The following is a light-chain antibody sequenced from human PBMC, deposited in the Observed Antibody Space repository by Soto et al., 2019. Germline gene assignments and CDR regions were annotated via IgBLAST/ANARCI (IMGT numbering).Light chain of an antibody. CDR1: SNDVGGYAY. CDR3: AVWDDNLSGVV. CDR2: EVS. V-gene: IGLV2-14*01. Sequence: QSVLTQPASVSGSPGQSITISCTGTSNDVGGYAYVSWYQQYPGKAPKLVISEVSNRPSGVSHRFSGSRSGNTASLTISGLQAEDEADYYCAVWDDNLSGVVFGGGTKLTVL. J-gene: IGLJ2*01.